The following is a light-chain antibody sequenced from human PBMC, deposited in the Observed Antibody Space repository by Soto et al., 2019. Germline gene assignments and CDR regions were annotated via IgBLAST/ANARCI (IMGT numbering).Light chain of an antibody. CDR1: SSDVGAYNF. J-gene: IGLJ1*01. CDR3: TSYISSRTSYV. V-gene: IGLV2-14*01. Sequence: QSVLTQPASVSGSPGQSITISCTGTSSDVGAYNFVSWYQQHPGKAPKLMIYDVNNRPSGVSDRFSGSKSGNTASLTISGLRAEDVVNDYSTSYISSRTSYVSVPGSTVTV. CDR2: DVN.